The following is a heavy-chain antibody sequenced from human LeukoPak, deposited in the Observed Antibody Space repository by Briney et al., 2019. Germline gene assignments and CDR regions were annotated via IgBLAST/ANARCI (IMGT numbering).Heavy chain of an antibody. J-gene: IGHJ5*02. CDR3: ARDDFYDSSGYYSPSPWFDP. Sequence: SETLSLTCTVSGGSISSYYWSRIRQPPGKGLEWIGYIYYSGSTNYNPSLKSRVTISVDTSKNQFSLKLSSVTAADTAVYYCARDDFYDSSGYYSPSPWFDPWGQGTLVTVSS. D-gene: IGHD3-22*01. CDR2: IYYSGST. CDR1: GGSISSYY. V-gene: IGHV4-59*01.